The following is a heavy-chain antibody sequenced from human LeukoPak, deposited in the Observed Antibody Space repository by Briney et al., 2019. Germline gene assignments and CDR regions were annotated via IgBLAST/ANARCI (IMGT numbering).Heavy chain of an antibody. J-gene: IGHJ4*02. CDR1: GFTFSSYW. V-gene: IGHV3-7*01. D-gene: IGHD6-13*01. Sequence: PGGSLRLSCAASGFTFSSYWMSWVRQAPGKGLEWVANIKQDGSEKYYVDSVKGRFTISRDNAKNSLYLQMNSLRAEDTAVYYCAREDRGSSWYSGSDYWGQGTLVTVSS. CDR2: IKQDGSEK. CDR3: AREDRGSSWYSGSDY.